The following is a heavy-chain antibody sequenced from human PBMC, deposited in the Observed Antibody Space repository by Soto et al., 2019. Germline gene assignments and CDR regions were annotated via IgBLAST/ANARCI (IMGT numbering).Heavy chain of an antibody. J-gene: IGHJ6*02. D-gene: IGHD6-19*01. V-gene: IGHV6-1*01. Sequence: SQTLSLTCAISGDSVSSNSAAWNWISQSPSRGLEWLGRTYYRSKWYNDYAVFVKSRITNNPEPSKNQFSLQLNSVTPEDTAVYYCAREYHSSGWYHYYYGMDVWGQGTTVTVSS. CDR1: GDSVSSNSAA. CDR3: AREYHSSGWYHYYYGMDV. CDR2: TYYRSKWYN.